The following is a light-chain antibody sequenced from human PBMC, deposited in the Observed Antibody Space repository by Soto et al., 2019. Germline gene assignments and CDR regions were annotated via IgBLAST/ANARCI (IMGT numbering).Light chain of an antibody. V-gene: IGKV3-20*01. CDR2: DVS. J-gene: IGKJ3*01. CDR3: QHYGASPGA. Sequence: EVVLTQSPGTLSLSPGERGALSCRASQTISRNAVAWYQQRPGQAPTLLIYDVSSRATGIPDRFSGSGSRTDFTLTISRLEPEDFAVYSCQHYGASPGAFGPGTKVDIK. CDR1: QTISRNA.